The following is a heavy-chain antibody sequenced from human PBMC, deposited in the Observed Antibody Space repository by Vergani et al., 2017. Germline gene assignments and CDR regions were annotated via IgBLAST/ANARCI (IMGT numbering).Heavy chain of an antibody. Sequence: EVQLVESGGGLVQPGGSLKLSCAASGFTFSGSAMNWVRQASGKGLEWVGRIRSKANSYATAYAASVKGRFTISRDDSKNTAYLQMNSLKTEDTAVYYCTRPKAKVGYYYYMDVWGKGTTVTVSS. CDR1: GFTFSGSA. CDR2: IRSKANSYAT. CDR3: TRPKAKVGYYYYMDV. D-gene: IGHD5-18*01. J-gene: IGHJ6*03. V-gene: IGHV3-73*02.